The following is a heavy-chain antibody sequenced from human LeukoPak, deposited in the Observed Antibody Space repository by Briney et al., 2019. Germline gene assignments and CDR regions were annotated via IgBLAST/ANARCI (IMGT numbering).Heavy chain of an antibody. CDR2: INPNSGGT. V-gene: IGHV1-2*02. D-gene: IGHD6-25*01. CDR1: GYTFTGYY. J-gene: IGHJ3*02. CDR3: AREVGSRNAFDI. Sequence: ASVKVSCTASGYTFTGYYMHWVRQAPGQGLEWMGWINPNSGGTNYAQKFQGRVTMTRDTSVSTAYMELSRLRSDDTAVYYCAREVGSRNAFDIWGQGTMVTVSS.